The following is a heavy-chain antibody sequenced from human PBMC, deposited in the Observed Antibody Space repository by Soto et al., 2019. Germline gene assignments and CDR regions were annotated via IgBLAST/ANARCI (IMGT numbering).Heavy chain of an antibody. J-gene: IGHJ4*02. CDR1: GFIFENFG. CDR2: ISGSGFKK. V-gene: IGHV3-23*01. D-gene: IGHD1-1*01. CDR3: AKNQGVKLVQLALVACFGI. Sequence: QPGGSLRLSCAASGFIFENFGISWGRQAPGKGLEWISSISGSGFKKYYADSVKGRFTISRDNSKSTVYLELNKLSAEDTAVYHCAKNQGVKLVQLALVACFGICGQAFVGSVSS.